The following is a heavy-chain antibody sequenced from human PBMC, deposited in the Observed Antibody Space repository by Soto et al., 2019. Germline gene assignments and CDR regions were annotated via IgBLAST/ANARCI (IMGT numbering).Heavy chain of an antibody. Sequence: ASVKVSCKASGYTFTGFYMHWVRQAPGEGLEWMGWINPNNGGTNYVQKFQDRVTMTRDTSITTAYMELSGLRSDDTAVYYCARDTGPYGDYSYSGQGTMVTVSS. V-gene: IGHV1-2*02. CDR2: INPNNGGT. CDR1: GYTFTGFY. CDR3: ARDTGPYGDYSY. D-gene: IGHD4-17*01. J-gene: IGHJ4*02.